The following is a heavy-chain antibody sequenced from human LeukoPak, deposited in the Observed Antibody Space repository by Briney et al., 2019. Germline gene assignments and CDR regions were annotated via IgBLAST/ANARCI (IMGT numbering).Heavy chain of an antibody. D-gene: IGHD1-26*01. Sequence: SETLSLTCSVSGGSVSSGSYYWSWIRQPPGKGLEWIGYIYYSGSSNHNPSLKSRVTISVDTSKNQFSLKLSSVTAADTAVYYCASGSHYWYYFDYWGQGTLVTVSS. J-gene: IGHJ4*02. CDR2: IYYSGSS. CDR1: GGSVSSGSYY. CDR3: ASGSHYWYYFDY. V-gene: IGHV4-61*01.